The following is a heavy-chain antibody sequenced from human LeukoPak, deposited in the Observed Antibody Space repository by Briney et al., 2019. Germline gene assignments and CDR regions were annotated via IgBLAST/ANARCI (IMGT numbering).Heavy chain of an antibody. V-gene: IGHV3-73*01. D-gene: IGHD7-27*01. CDR1: GFTFSGSA. CDR3: LRGTGDRGDFDY. J-gene: IGHJ4*02. CDR2: IKSKASSYAT. Sequence: GGSLRLSCAASGFTFSGSAIHWVRQASGKGLEWVGRIKSKASSYATAYAASVNGRFTVSRDDSKNTAYLQMSSLKTEDTAVYYCLRGTGDRGDFDYWGQGTLVTVSS.